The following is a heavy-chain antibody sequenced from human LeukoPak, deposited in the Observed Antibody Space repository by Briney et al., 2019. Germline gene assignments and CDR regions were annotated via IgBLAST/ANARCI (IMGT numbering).Heavy chain of an antibody. J-gene: IGHJ4*02. CDR3: ARGAYYYGSGSYSFQIDN. Sequence: PGGSLRLSCAASGFTFSSYNVNWVRQAPGKGLEWVSSITRSSSNIYYADSVKGRFTISRDNAQNSLYLQMNSLRAEDTAVYYCARGAYYYGSGSYSFQIDNWGQGTLVTVSS. V-gene: IGHV3-21*01. CDR1: GFTFSSYN. CDR2: ITRSSSNI. D-gene: IGHD3-10*01.